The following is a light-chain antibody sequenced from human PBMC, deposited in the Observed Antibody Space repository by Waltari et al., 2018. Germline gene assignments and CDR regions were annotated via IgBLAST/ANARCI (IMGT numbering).Light chain of an antibody. CDR3: LQYHSYPRT. CDR1: QDINIY. J-gene: IGKJ1*01. V-gene: IGKV1-16*01. CDR2: GAS. Sequence: DIQMTQSPSSLSASVGDRVTITCRASQDINIYLNWFQQKPGKAPRALLYGASSLHSGVPSTFSGSGSGTDFTLTISSLQPEDFATYYCLQYHSYPRTFGQGTKVEIK.